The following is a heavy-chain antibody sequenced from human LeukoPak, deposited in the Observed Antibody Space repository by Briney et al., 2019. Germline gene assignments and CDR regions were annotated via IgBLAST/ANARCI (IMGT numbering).Heavy chain of an antibody. V-gene: IGHV3-48*02. CDR3: ARRAV. J-gene: IGHJ6*04. CDR2: ITSSSTTI. Sequence: PGGSLRLSCAASGFTFSTYSMNWVRQAPGKGLEWISYITSSSTTIYYADSVRGRFTISRDNANNSLYLQMNSLREEDTAVYYCARRAVWGKGTTVTVSS. CDR1: GFTFSTYS.